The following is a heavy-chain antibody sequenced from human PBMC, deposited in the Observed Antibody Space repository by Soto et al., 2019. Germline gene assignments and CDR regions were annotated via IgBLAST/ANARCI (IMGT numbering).Heavy chain of an antibody. V-gene: IGHV4-59*01. D-gene: IGHD3-16*01. J-gene: IGHJ2*01. CDR2: IHYTGTS. Sequence: QVQLQESGPGLVKPSETLSLTCGVSGDSIGSDYWSWIRQPPGKGLEWIAYIHYTGTSNINPSLQSRVTTSADTSNNQFSLRLYSVTAADTAIYYCARGPYTTYWYFDLWGRGTLVTVSS. CDR1: GDSIGSDY. CDR3: ARGPYTTYWYFDL.